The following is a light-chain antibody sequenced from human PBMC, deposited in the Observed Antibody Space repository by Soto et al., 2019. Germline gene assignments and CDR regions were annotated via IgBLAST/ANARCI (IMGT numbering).Light chain of an antibody. CDR2: DAS. Sequence: EIVLTQSPAILSLSPGERATLSCRASQSVSSYLAWYQQKPGQAPRLLIYDASNRATGIPARFSGSGSGTDFTLTISSLEPEDFAVYYCQQRSNWPGTFGQGTRLEIK. V-gene: IGKV3-11*01. J-gene: IGKJ5*01. CDR3: QQRSNWPGT. CDR1: QSVSSY.